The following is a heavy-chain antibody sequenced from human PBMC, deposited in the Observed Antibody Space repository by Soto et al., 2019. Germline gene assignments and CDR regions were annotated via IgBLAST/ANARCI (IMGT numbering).Heavy chain of an antibody. CDR3: ARDSQGYCSGGSCYGAAYYYYYGMDV. Sequence: PEGSLRLSCAASGFTFSSYAMHWVRQAPGKGLEWVAVISYDGSNKYYADSVKGRFTISRDNSKNTLYLQMNSLGAEDTAVYYCARDSQGYCSGGSCYGAAYYYYYGMDVWGQGTTVTVSS. D-gene: IGHD2-15*01. J-gene: IGHJ6*02. V-gene: IGHV3-30-3*01. CDR1: GFTFSSYA. CDR2: ISYDGSNK.